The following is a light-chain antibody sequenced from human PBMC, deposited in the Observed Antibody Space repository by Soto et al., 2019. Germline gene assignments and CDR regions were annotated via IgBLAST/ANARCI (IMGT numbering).Light chain of an antibody. J-gene: IGLJ1*01. CDR1: SSDVGGYSS. CDR3: ISYAGSNNYV. V-gene: IGLV2-8*01. Sequence: SVLTRPPSASGSPGQSVTISCTGTSSDVGGYSSVAWFQHHPGKAPKLMIYEVSKRPSGVPDRFSGSKSGNTASLTVSGLQAEDEADYYCISYAGSNNYVFGTGTKVTVL. CDR2: EVS.